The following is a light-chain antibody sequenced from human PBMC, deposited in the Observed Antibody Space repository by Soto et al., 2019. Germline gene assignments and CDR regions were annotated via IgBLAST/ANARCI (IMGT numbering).Light chain of an antibody. J-gene: IGLJ3*02. CDR1: SSNIGAGYD. V-gene: IGLV1-40*01. CDR3: QSYDSSLSGWV. Sequence: VLTQPPSVSGAPGQRVTISCTGSSSNIGAGYDVHWYQQLPGTAPKLLIYGNSNRPSGVPDRFSGSKSGTSASLAITGLLPEDEADYYCQSYDSSLSGWVFGGGTKVTVL. CDR2: GNS.